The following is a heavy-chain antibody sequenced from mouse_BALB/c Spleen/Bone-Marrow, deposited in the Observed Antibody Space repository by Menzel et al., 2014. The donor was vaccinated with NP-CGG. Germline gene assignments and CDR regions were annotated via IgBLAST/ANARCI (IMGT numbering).Heavy chain of an antibody. CDR1: GFNIKDTY. J-gene: IGHJ3*01. V-gene: IGHV14-3*02. CDR2: IDPANGNT. Sequence: VQLQQSGAELVKPGASVKLSYTASGFNIKDTYMHWVKQRPEQGLEWIGRIDPANGNTKYDPKFQGKATITADTSSNTAYLQLSSLTSEDTAVYYCAGLRPRFEFAYWGQGTLVTVSA. CDR3: AGLRPRFEFAY. D-gene: IGHD2-4*01.